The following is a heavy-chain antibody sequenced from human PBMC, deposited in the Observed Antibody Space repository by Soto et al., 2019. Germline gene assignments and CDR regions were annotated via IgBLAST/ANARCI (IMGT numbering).Heavy chain of an antibody. Sequence: LRLSCAASGFTFSSYAMHWVRQAPGKGLEWVAVISYDGSNKYYADSVKGRFTISRDNSKTTLYLQMNSLRAEDTAVYYCARDLTGRRYRSSRGGNDAFDIWGQGTMVTVSS. CDR1: GFTFSSYA. CDR2: ISYDGSNK. D-gene: IGHD6-13*01. V-gene: IGHV3-30-3*01. J-gene: IGHJ3*02. CDR3: ARDLTGRRYRSSRGGNDAFDI.